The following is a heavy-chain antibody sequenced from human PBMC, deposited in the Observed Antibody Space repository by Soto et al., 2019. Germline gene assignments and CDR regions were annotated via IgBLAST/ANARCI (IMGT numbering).Heavy chain of an antibody. J-gene: IGHJ4*02. CDR3: ARGPSGDKVDS. CDR2: IYDGGRT. D-gene: IGHD7-27*01. V-gene: IGHV4-30-4*01. CDR1: GGSISPVDSW. Sequence: QVQLQESGPGLVKPSQTLSLTCTVSGGSISPVDSWWGWIRQSPDMGLEWIGHIYDGGRTYNNPSLESRVTMSVDTSKSQLSLTLSSVSAADTAVYYCARGPSGDKVDSWGQGTLVTVSS.